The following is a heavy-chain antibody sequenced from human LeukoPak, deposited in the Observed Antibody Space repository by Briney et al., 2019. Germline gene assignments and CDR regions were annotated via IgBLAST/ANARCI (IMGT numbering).Heavy chain of an antibody. J-gene: IGHJ4*02. CDR1: GFTFSSYS. CDR2: ISSSSYI. V-gene: IGHV3-21*01. D-gene: IGHD3-22*01. Sequence: PGGSLRLSCAASGFTFSSYSMNWVRQAPGKGLEWVSSISSSSYIYYADSVKGRFTISRDNAKNSLYLQMNSLRAEDTAVYYRARDFGSYYYDSSDPIWGYWGQGTLVTVSS. CDR3: ARDFGSYYYDSSDPIWGY.